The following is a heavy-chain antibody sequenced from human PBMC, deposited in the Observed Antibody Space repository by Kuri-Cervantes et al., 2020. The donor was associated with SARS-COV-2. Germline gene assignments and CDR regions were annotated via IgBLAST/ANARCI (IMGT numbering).Heavy chain of an antibody. V-gene: IGHV3-13*01. CDR3: ASHYTPHDYFDY. Sequence: GESLKISCAASGFRFSAYDIHWVRQAMGKGLEWVSGIGTAGDTYYSGSVRGRFTISRDNSKNTLYLQMNSLRAEDTAVYYCASHYTPHDYFDYWGQGTLVTVSS. CDR1: GFRFSAYD. J-gene: IGHJ4*02. D-gene: IGHD4-11*01. CDR2: IGTAGDT.